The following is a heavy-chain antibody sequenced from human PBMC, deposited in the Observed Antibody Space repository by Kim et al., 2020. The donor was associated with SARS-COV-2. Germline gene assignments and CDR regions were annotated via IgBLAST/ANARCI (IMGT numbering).Heavy chain of an antibody. CDR2: IGTAGDT. D-gene: IGHD2-2*02. Sequence: GGSLRLSCAASGFTFSSYDMHWVRQATGKGLEWVSAIGTAGDTYYPGSVKGRFTISRENAKNSLYLQMNSLRAGDTAVYYCARAVLGYCSSTSCYIQWGMDVWGQGTTVTVSS. CDR1: GFTFSSYD. V-gene: IGHV3-13*01. CDR3: ARAVLGYCSSTSCYIQWGMDV. J-gene: IGHJ6*02.